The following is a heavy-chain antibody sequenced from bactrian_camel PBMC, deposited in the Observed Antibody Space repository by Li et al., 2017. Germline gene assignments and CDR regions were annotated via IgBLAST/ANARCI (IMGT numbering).Heavy chain of an antibody. V-gene: IGHV3S40*01. CDR2: INSDGVTT. D-gene: IGHD3*01. Sequence: DVQLVESGGGLVQPGTSLRLSCAASGFTCRYSMSWVRQAPGKGLEWVSLINSDGVTTVYGDSVKGRFTISRDNAKNTLYLQMNSLKIEDTAVYYCALGSSRQATMTARGKGTQVTVS. CDR1: GFTCRYS. J-gene: IGHJ4*01.